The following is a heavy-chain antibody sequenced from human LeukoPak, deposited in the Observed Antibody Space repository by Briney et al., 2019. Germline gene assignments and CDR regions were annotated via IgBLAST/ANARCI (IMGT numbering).Heavy chain of an antibody. Sequence: PGGSLRLSCAASGFLFSRYWMSWVRQAPGKGLEWVANIKEDGSEKYYVESMKGRFTISRDNVKNSLYLQINSLRAEDTAVYYCAKFLPTHIVVANYYFDYWGQGTLVTVSS. CDR1: GFLFSRYW. CDR2: IKEDGSEK. V-gene: IGHV3-7*01. CDR3: AKFLPTHIVVANYYFDY. J-gene: IGHJ4*02. D-gene: IGHD2-21*01.